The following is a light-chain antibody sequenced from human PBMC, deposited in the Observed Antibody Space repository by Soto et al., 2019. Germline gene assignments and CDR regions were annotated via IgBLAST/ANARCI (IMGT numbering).Light chain of an antibody. J-gene: IGLJ2*01. CDR1: SGHSSYA. CDR2: LNSDGSH. Sequence: QLVLTQSPSASASLGASVKLTCTLSSGHSSYAIAWHQQQPEKGPRYLMKLNSDGSHSKVDGIPDRFSGSSSGAERYLTISSLQSEDEADYYCQTWGTGNSVVFGGGTKLTVL. V-gene: IGLV4-69*01. CDR3: QTWGTGNSVV.